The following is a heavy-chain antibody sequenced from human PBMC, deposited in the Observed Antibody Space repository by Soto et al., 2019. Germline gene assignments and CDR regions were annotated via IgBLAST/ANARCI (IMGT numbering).Heavy chain of an antibody. Sequence: QVQLVESGGGVVQPGTSLRLSCVGSGFTFRSFVIHWVRQAPGKGLEWVALTSYDGSNKYYDDSVKGRFTISRDNSRNTLDLQMDRLRLEDTALYYCARWGTTGGLDVWGQGTLVSVSS. CDR2: TSYDGSNK. CDR1: GFTFRSFV. D-gene: IGHD3-16*01. CDR3: ARWGTTGGLDV. V-gene: IGHV3-30*19. J-gene: IGHJ4*02.